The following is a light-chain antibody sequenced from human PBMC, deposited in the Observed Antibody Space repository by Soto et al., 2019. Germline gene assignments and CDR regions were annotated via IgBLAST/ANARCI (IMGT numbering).Light chain of an antibody. CDR1: QSVSSN. CDR2: GAS. J-gene: IGKJ2*01. CDR3: QQYNYWPPYT. V-gene: IGKV3-15*01. Sequence: EIVMTQSPATLSVSPGERATLSCRASQSVSSNLAWYQQKPGQAPRLLIYGASTSATGIPARFSGSGSGTELTLTISSLQSEDFAVYYCQQYNYWPPYTFGQGTKLEIK.